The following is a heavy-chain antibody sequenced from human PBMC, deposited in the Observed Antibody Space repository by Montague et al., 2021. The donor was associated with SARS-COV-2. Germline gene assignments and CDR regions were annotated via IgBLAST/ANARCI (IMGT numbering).Heavy chain of an antibody. CDR1: GGSIGTTTYY. J-gene: IGHJ3*02. CDR2: IYYSGST. D-gene: IGHD4-17*01. Sequence: SETLSLTCTVSGGSIGTTTYYWGWIRQPPGKGLEWIGSIYYSGSTYYNPSLKSRVTISVDTSKNQFSLKLSSVTAADTAVYYCAMRGGALDAFDIWGQGTMVIVSS. CDR3: AMRGGALDAFDI. V-gene: IGHV4-39*01.